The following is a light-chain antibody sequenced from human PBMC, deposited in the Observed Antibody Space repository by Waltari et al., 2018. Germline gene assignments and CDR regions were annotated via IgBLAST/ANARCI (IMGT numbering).Light chain of an antibody. CDR2: LEDSGNY. V-gene: IGLV4-60*03. CDR3: ETWDSNTRV. J-gene: IGLJ3*02. CDR1: SGHSTYI. Sequence: QPVLTQSSSTSASLGSSVKLTCTLDSGHSTYIIAWHQQQAGKAPRYLLKLEDSGNYNKGGGAPDRFSGSSSGADRYLAIFNLQSEDEADYYCETWDSNTRVFGGGTKLTVL.